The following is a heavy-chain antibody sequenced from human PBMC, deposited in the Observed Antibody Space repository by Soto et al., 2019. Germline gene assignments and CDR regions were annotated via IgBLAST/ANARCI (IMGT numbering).Heavy chain of an antibody. CDR1: GGTFSSYA. D-gene: IGHD3-10*01. CDR3: ARDQWFGELPPPYYGMDV. Sequence: ASVKVSCKASGGTFSSYAISWVRQAPGQGLEWMGGIIPIFGTANYAQKFQGRVTITADESTSTAYMELSSLRSEDTAVYYCARDQWFGELPPPYYGMDVWGQGTTVTVSS. J-gene: IGHJ6*02. CDR2: IIPIFGTA. V-gene: IGHV1-69*13.